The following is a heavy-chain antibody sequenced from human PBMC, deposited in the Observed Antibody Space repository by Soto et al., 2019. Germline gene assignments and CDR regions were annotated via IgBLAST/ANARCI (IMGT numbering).Heavy chain of an antibody. CDR3: VKSGDYGLDAFDL. CDR1: NFSISSGYY. D-gene: IGHD4-17*01. V-gene: IGHV4-38-2*01. J-gene: IGHJ3*01. CDR2: IYQRGST. Sequence: SETLSLTCAVSNFSISSGYYWGCIRQPPGKGLEYIASIYQRGSTFYNPSLKSRITMSMDASKNHFSLNLRSVTAADTAVYYCVKSGDYGLDAFDLWGQGTMVTVSS.